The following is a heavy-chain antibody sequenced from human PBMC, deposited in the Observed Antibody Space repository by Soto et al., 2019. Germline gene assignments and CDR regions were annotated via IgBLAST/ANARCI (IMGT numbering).Heavy chain of an antibody. J-gene: IGHJ4*02. Sequence: GGSLRLSCASSGFIFSNYVMNWLCQTPEKGLEWLLSIRFEGTDITYPDSVKGRFTISRDSPKNTLSLQMNRLRADDTAVYYCAKGGIGRAPGLDYWGQGTLVTVSS. CDR1: GFIFSNYV. CDR3: AKGGIGRAPGLDY. V-gene: IGHV3-74*01. CDR2: IRFEGTDI. D-gene: IGHD1-26*01.